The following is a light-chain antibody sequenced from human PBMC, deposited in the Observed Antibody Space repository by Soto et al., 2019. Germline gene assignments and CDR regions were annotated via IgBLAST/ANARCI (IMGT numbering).Light chain of an antibody. Sequence: EIVLTQSPGTLSVSPGDRVPLSCRASQSISTNLAWYQHKPGQAPRLLIHAGSTRATGIPARISGSGSGTEFTLTISSLQSEDFALYYCQRYNNWPRTFGQGTKVDI. CDR2: AGS. V-gene: IGKV3D-15*01. CDR1: QSISTN. J-gene: IGKJ1*01. CDR3: QRYNNWPRT.